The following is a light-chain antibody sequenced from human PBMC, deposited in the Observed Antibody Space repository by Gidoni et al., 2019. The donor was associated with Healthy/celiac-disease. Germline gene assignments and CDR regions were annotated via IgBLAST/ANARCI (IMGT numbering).Light chain of an antibody. CDR1: SSNIGSNY. Sequence: QSVLTQPLSASGTPGQGVTMPCSGSSSNIGSNYVYWYQQLPGTAPKLLIYSNNQRPAGVPDRFSGSKSGTSASLAISGLRSEDEADYYCAAWDDSLSGYVFGTGTKVTVL. V-gene: IGLV1-47*02. J-gene: IGLJ1*01. CDR2: SNN. CDR3: AAWDDSLSGYV.